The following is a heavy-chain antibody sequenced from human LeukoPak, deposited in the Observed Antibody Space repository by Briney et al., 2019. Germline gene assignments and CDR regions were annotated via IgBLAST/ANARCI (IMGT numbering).Heavy chain of an antibody. CDR3: ARGKDPLYYYGSGSYYNFAY. CDR2: INPSVGST. D-gene: IGHD3-10*01. J-gene: IGHJ4*02. Sequence: ASVKVSCKTSGYTFSNYYIHWVRQAPGQGLEWMGIINPSVGSTSYAQKFQGRITMTRDTSTSTVYMELSSLRSEDTAVYYCARGKDPLYYYGSGSYYNFAYWGQGTLVTVSS. V-gene: IGHV1-46*01. CDR1: GYTFSNYY.